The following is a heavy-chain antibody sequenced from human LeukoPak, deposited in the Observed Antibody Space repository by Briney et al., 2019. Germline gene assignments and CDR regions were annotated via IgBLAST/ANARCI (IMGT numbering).Heavy chain of an antibody. CDR2: IRSDGSDK. D-gene: IGHD6-13*01. Sequence: PGGSLRLSCAASGFTFSGYDMHWVRQAPGKGLEWVALIRSDGSDKYYADSVKGRFTISRDNSKNTLFLQMNSLRAEDTAVYYCAEDIAAAGGPCAYWGRGTLVTVSS. CDR1: GFTFSGYD. V-gene: IGHV3-30*02. J-gene: IGHJ4*02. CDR3: AEDIAAAGGPCAY.